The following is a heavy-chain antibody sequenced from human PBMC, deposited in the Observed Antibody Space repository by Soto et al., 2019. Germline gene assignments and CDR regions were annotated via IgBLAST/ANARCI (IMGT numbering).Heavy chain of an antibody. V-gene: IGHV4-30-4*01. D-gene: IGHD3-10*01. CDR3: ARGLNYSGSGSYNYYYGMDV. CDR1: GGSISSGDYY. Sequence: QVQLQESGPGLVKPSQTLSLTCTVSGGSISSGDYYWSWIRQPPGKGLEWIGFIFYSGSTYHNPSLKSRVTISLDRSKNQFSLQLSSVTAADAAVYYCARGLNYSGSGSYNYYYGMDVWGQGTTITVSS. J-gene: IGHJ6*02. CDR2: IFYSGST.